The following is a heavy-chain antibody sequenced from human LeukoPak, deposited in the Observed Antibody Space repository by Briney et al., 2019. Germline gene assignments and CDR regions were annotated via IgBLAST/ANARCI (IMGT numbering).Heavy chain of an antibody. J-gene: IGHJ5*02. V-gene: IGHV4-30-4*08. D-gene: IGHD4-23*01. Sequence: SETLSLTCTVSGGSISSGDYYWSWIRQPPGKGLEWIGYTYYSGSTYYNPSLKSRVTISVDTSKNQFSLKLSSVTAADTAVYYCAAGEVVTQFDPWGQGTLVTVSS. CDR1: GGSISSGDYY. CDR2: TYYSGST. CDR3: AAGEVVTQFDP.